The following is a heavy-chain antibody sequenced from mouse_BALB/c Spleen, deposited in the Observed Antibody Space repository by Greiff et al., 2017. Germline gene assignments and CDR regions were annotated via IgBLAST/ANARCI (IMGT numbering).Heavy chain of an antibody. Sequence: VQLQESGAELAKPGASVKMSCKASGYTFTSYWMHWVKQRPGQGLEWIGYINPSTGYTEYNQKFKDKATLTADKSSSTAYMQLSSLTSEDSAVYYCARYYYGNYRFAYWGQGTLVTVSA. V-gene: IGHV1-7*01. CDR1: GYTFTSYW. D-gene: IGHD2-1*01. J-gene: IGHJ3*01. CDR3: ARYYYGNYRFAY. CDR2: INPSTGYT.